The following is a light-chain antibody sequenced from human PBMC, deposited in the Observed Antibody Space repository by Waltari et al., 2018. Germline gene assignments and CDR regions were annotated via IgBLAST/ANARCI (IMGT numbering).Light chain of an antibody. CDR1: QSVNSY. Sequence: EIVLTQSPATLSLSPGERATLSCRASQSVNSYLVWYQQKPGQAPRLLIYDASNRATGIPARFSGSGSGADFTLTISSLEPEDFAVYYFQQRIDWPLTFGGGTKVEVK. CDR3: QQRIDWPLT. CDR2: DAS. V-gene: IGKV3-11*01. J-gene: IGKJ4*01.